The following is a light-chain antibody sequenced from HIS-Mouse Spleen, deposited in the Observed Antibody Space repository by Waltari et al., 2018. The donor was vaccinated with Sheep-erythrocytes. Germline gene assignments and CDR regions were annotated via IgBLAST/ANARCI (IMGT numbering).Light chain of an antibody. V-gene: IGLV2-8*01. CDR3: CSYAGSYNHV. J-gene: IGLJ1*01. CDR2: DVS. CDR1: SSDVGGYNY. Sequence: QSALTQPPSASGSPGQSVTISCTGTSSDVGGYNYVSWYQQHPGKAPKLMIYDVSKRPSVVPDRFSGSESGNTASLTISVLQAEDEADYYCCSYAGSYNHVFATGTKVTVL.